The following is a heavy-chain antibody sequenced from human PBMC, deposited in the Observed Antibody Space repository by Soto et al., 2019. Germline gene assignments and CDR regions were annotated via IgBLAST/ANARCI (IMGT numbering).Heavy chain of an antibody. D-gene: IGHD6-13*01. V-gene: IGHV1-58*01. CDR3: AADHPRGAAASYV. J-gene: IGHJ6*02. CDR2: IVVGSGNT. Sequence: GASVKVSCKASGFAFTSSAVQWVRQARGQRLEWIGWIVVGSGNTNYAQKFQERVTITRDMSTSTAYMELSSLRSEDTAVYYCAADHPRGAAASYVWGQGTTVTVSS. CDR1: GFAFTSSA.